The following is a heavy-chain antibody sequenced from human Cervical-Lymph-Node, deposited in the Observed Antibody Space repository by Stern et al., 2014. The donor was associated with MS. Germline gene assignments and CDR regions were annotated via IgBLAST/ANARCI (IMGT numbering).Heavy chain of an antibody. CDR2: IYWDDDK. CDR1: GFSLSTSGVG. D-gene: IGHD5-24*01. CDR3: AHRLEDGYSFPSAFDI. Sequence: VTLKESGPTLVKPTQTLTLTCTFSGFSLSTSGVGVGWIRQPPGKALEWLALIYWDDDKRYSPSLKSRLTITKDTSKNQVVLTKTNMDPVDTATYYCAHRLEDGYSFPSAFDIWGQGTMVTVSS. V-gene: IGHV2-5*02. J-gene: IGHJ3*02.